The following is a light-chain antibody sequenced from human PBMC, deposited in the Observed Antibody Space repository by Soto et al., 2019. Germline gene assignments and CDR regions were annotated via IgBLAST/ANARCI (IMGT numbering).Light chain of an antibody. CDR2: GAS. Sequence: EIVLTQSPGTLSLSPGERATLSCRASQSVSSSYLAWYQQKPGQAPRLLIYGASSRATGIPDRFSGSGSGTHFTLTISRLEPEDFAVYFCQQYGSSPVTFGQGTRLEIK. CDR3: QQYGSSPVT. J-gene: IGKJ5*01. V-gene: IGKV3-20*01. CDR1: QSVSSSY.